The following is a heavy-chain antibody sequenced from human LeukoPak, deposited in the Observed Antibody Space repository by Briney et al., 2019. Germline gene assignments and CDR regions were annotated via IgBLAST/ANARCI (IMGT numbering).Heavy chain of an antibody. V-gene: IGHV4-59*12. CDR1: GGSISSYY. J-gene: IGHJ4*02. CDR3: ARGSSVTTKRRPYYFDY. D-gene: IGHD4-17*01. Sequence: SETLSLTCTVSGGSISSYYWSWIRQPPGKGLEWIGYIYYSGSTNYNPSLKSRVTISVDTSKNQFSLKLSSVTAADTAVYYCARGSSVTTKRRPYYFDYWGRGTMVTVSS. CDR2: IYYSGST.